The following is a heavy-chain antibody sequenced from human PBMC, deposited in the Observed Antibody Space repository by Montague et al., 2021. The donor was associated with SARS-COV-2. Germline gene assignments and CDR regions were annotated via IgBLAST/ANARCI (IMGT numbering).Heavy chain of an antibody. CDR2: ISTSAYTT. CDR3: TRDYRSIVGDGLDI. D-gene: IGHD3-16*02. J-gene: IGHJ3*02. Sequence: SLRLSCAASGFTFSNYYMHWVRQAPGKGPEWISYISTSAYTTSYAGSVKGRFTISRDNGKNSLYLQMNSLRVEDTAVYYCTRDYRSIVGDGLDIWGQGTKVTVSS. V-gene: IGHV3-48*03. CDR1: GFTFSNYY.